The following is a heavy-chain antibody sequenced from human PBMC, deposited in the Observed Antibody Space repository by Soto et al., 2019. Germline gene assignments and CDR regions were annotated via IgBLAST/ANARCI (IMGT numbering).Heavy chain of an antibody. Sequence: QITLKESGPTLVKPTQTLTLTCTFSGFSLSTSGVGVGWIRQPPGKALEWLALIYWEDDKRYSPSLKSRLTITHDTSKNQVVLTITNMDPVDTATYYCALSITMGNWFDPWGQGTLVTVSS. CDR1: GFSLSTSGVG. J-gene: IGHJ5*02. D-gene: IGHD3-10*01. CDR3: ALSITMGNWFDP. V-gene: IGHV2-5*02. CDR2: IYWEDDK.